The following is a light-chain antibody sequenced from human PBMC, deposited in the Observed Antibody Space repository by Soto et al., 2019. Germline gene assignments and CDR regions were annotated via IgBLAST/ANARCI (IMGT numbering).Light chain of an antibody. CDR3: HQYNFWPPLT. Sequence: EIVMTQSPATLSVSPGERATLSCRASQSVNSNLAWYRQKPGQAPRLLISDASTRATGVSARFSGSGSGTEFTLTISSLQSEDSGIYYCHQYNFWPPLTFGGGTKVEIK. CDR1: QSVNSN. V-gene: IGKV3-15*01. CDR2: DAS. J-gene: IGKJ4*01.